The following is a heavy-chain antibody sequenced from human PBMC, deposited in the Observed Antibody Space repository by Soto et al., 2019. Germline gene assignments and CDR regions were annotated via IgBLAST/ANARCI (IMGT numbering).Heavy chain of an antibody. V-gene: IGHV4-61*01. CDR1: GGSVSSGSYY. CDR2: IYYSGST. D-gene: IGHD3-22*01. CDR3: ARGSGGLIVVVGTFDY. Sequence: SETLSLTCTVSGGSVSSGSYYWSWIRQPPGKGLEWIGYIYYSGSTNYNPSLKSRVTISVDTSKNQFSLKLSSVTAADTAVYYCARGSGGLIVVVGTFDYWGQGTLVTVSS. J-gene: IGHJ4*02.